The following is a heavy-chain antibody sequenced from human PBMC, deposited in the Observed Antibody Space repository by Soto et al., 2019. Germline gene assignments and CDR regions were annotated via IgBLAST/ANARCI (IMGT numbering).Heavy chain of an antibody. V-gene: IGHV4-34*01. CDR1: GGSFSGYY. J-gene: IGHJ5*02. D-gene: IGHD6-19*01. CDR3: ARLANGRVAVFKANWFDP. CDR2: INHSGST. Sequence: SETLSLTCAVYGGSFSGYYWSWIRQPPGKGLEWIGEINHSGSTNYNPSLKSRVTISVDTSKNQFSLKLSSVTAADTAVYYCARLANGRVAVFKANWFDPWGQGTLVTVSS.